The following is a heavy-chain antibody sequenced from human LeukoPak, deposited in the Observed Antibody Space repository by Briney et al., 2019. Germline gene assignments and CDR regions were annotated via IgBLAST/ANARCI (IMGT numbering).Heavy chain of an antibody. Sequence: GGSLRLSCAASGFTFSSCAMSWVRQAPGKGLEWVSAISGSGGSTYYADSVKGRFTISRDNSKNTLYLQTNILRAEDTAVYFCAKDLDGDTAMTTDYWGQGTLVTVSS. CDR2: ISGSGGST. CDR1: GFTFSSCA. CDR3: AKDLDGDTAMTTDY. V-gene: IGHV3-23*01. D-gene: IGHD5-18*01. J-gene: IGHJ4*02.